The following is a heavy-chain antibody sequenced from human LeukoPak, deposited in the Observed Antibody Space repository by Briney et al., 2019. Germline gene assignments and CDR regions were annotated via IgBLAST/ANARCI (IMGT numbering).Heavy chain of an antibody. CDR3: ARDRYCSSTSCYSMDV. CDR1: GFTFSSYA. CDR2: ISYDGSNK. V-gene: IGHV3-30-3*01. D-gene: IGHD2-2*02. J-gene: IGHJ6*02. Sequence: PGGSLRLSCAASGFTFSSYAMHWVRQARGKGLEWVAVISYDGSNKYYADSVKGRFTISRDNSKNTLYLQMNSLRAEDTAVYYCARDRYCSSTSCYSMDVWSQGTTVTVSS.